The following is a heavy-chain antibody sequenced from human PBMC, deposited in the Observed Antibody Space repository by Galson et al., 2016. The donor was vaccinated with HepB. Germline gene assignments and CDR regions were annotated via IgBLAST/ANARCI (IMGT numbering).Heavy chain of an antibody. CDR1: GFTVSDTF. V-gene: IGHV3-66*01. J-gene: IGHJ6*02. Sequence: SLRLSCAASGFTVSDTFVSWVRQAPGKGLEWVSVIYSGGDTYSADSVKGRFVISRDNSKNTVYPQMNGLRLDDTAVYFCARGSVAPMDVWGQGTPVTVSS. CDR2: IYSGGDT. D-gene: IGHD2-15*01. CDR3: ARGSVAPMDV.